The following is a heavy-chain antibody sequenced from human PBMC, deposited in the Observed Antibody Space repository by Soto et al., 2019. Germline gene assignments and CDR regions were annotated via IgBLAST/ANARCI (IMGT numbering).Heavy chain of an antibody. CDR1: GGSVSSGSYY. D-gene: IGHD3-10*01. Sequence: QVQLQESGPGLVKPSETLSLTCTVSGGSVSSGSYYWSWIRQPPGKGLEWIGYIYYSGSTNYNPSLKSRVTLSVDTATHQCYLKLSAVTAADKAVYYCARPIIRGGCFDPWGQGTLVTVAS. V-gene: IGHV4-61*01. CDR3: ARPIIRGGCFDP. J-gene: IGHJ5*02. CDR2: IYYSGST.